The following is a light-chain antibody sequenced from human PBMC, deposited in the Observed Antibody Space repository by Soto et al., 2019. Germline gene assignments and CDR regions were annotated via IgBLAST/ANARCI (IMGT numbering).Light chain of an antibody. V-gene: IGKV3-20*01. CDR1: QSISNNY. J-gene: IGKJ3*01. Sequence: EIVLTQSPGTLSLSPGDRATLSCRASQSISNNYLAWYQQKPGQAPRLLIYGASRGATGIPDRLSCSGSGTDFTLTISRLEPEDFAVYYCQLYGSSPPFTFGPGTKVDIK. CDR2: GAS. CDR3: QLYGSSPPFT.